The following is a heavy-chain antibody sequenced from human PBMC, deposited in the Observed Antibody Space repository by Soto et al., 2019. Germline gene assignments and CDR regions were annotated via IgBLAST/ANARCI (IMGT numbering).Heavy chain of an antibody. Sequence: PSVKVSSTASGGTFSSYAISWVRQAPGQGLEWMGGIIPIFGTANYAQKFQGRVTITADKSTSTAYMELSSLRSEDTAVYYCARCGTGLPYGMDVWGQGTTVTVSS. CDR3: ARCGTGLPYGMDV. D-gene: IGHD2-8*02. V-gene: IGHV1-69*06. CDR1: GGTFSSYA. CDR2: IIPIFGTA. J-gene: IGHJ6*02.